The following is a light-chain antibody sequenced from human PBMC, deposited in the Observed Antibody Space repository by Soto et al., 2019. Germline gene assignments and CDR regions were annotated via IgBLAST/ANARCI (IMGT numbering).Light chain of an antibody. CDR1: QSITRN. V-gene: IGKV3-15*01. CDR2: GAS. J-gene: IGKJ1*01. Sequence: EIVMTQSRATLSVSPGHRPTLSSRASQSITRNLAWYQQSPGQAPRLLXYGASTRATGIPARFSGSGSGTEFTLTINSLQSEDFAVYYCQQYNNWPMWTFGQGTKVDIK. CDR3: QQYNNWPMWT.